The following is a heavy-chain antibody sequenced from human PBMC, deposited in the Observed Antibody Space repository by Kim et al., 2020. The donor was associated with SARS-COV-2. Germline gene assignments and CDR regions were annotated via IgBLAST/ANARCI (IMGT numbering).Heavy chain of an antibody. CDR1: GGSINSGGHY. V-gene: IGHV4-31*03. Sequence: SETLSLTCTISGGSINSGGHYWSWIRQDPGKGLEWIGYIYYSGSTYYNPSLKSRVSISVDTSKNQFSLKLSSVTAADTAVYYCASDMSHSFFDYWGQGTLVTVSS. CDR3: ASDMSHSFFDY. D-gene: IGHD3-10*02. J-gene: IGHJ4*02. CDR2: IYYSGST.